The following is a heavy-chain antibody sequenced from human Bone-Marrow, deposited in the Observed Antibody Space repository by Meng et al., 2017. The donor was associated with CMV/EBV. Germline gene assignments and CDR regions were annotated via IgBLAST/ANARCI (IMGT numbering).Heavy chain of an antibody. CDR2: ISAYNGNT. CDR1: GYTFTSYG. CDR3: ARDQAAVRFLEWLLPFDP. J-gene: IGHJ5*02. V-gene: IGHV1-18*01. D-gene: IGHD3-3*01. Sequence: ASVKVSCKASGYTFTSYGISWVRQAPGQGLEWMGWISAYNGNTNYAQKLQGRVTMTTDTSTSTAYMELSSLRSEDTAVYYCARDQAAVRFLEWLLPFDPWGQGTLVTVSS.